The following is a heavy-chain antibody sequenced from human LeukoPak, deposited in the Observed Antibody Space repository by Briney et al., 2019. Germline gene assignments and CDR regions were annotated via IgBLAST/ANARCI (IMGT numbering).Heavy chain of an antibody. Sequence: SETLSLTCTVSGGSISTYYWSWIRQPPGKGLEWIGYIYYSGRTNYNPSLKSRVTLSVDTSKNQYSLNLNSVTAADTAVYYCARRQTTVTTGWFDPWGQGTLVTVSS. CDR3: ARRQTTVTTGWFDP. CDR2: IYYSGRT. J-gene: IGHJ5*02. CDR1: GGSISTYY. D-gene: IGHD4-17*01. V-gene: IGHV4-59*08.